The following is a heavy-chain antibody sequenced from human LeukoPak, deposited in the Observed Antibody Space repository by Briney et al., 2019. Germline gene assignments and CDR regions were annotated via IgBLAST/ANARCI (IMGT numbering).Heavy chain of an antibody. D-gene: IGHD2-15*01. CDR2: IGQDGSVK. Sequence: QPGGSLRLSCAASGFRFTSYWMTWVRQAPGKGLEWVGNIGQDGSVKNYADSVKGRFTISRDNAKNSVFLQMNSLRAEDTAFYYCGNQCSGGICPENWGRGTLVTVSS. CDR1: GFRFTSYW. V-gene: IGHV3-7*01. J-gene: IGHJ4*02. CDR3: GNQCSGGICPEN.